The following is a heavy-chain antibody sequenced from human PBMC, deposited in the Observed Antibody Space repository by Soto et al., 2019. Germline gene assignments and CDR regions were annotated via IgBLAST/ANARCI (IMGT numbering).Heavy chain of an antibody. V-gene: IGHV1-2*04. D-gene: IGHD5-12*01. CDR3: ARVLGSGYDLAAFDI. CDR2: INPNSGGT. Sequence: ASVKVSCKASGYTFTGYYMHWVRQAPGQGLEWMGWINPNSGGTNYAQKFQGWVTMTRDTSISTAYMELSRLRSDDTAVYYCARVLGSGYDLAAFDIWGQGTMVTVSS. J-gene: IGHJ3*02. CDR1: GYTFTGYY.